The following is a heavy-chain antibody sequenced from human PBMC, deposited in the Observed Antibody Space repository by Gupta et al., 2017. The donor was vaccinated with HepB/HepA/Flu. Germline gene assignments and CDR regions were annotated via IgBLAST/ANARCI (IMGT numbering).Heavy chain of an antibody. J-gene: IGHJ4*02. D-gene: IGHD4-11*01. CDR3: AKDRTRWTTEIGYYFDY. Sequence: QVRLVESGGGVVQPGSSLRLSCAASGFTFSTYALHWVRQAPGRGLEWVALISYDGRNKYYADSAKGRFTISRDSSKNNLYLQMNTLRPEDTAVYYCAKDRTRWTTEIGYYFDYWGQGTLVTVSS. V-gene: IGHV3-30*04. CDR1: GFTFSTYA. CDR2: ISYDGRNK.